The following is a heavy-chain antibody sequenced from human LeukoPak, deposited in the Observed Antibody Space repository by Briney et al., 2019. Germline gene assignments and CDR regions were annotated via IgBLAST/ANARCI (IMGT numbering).Heavy chain of an antibody. Sequence: ASVKVSCKASGGTFSSYAISWVRQAPGQGLEWMGGIIPIFGTANYAQKFQGRVTITADESTSTAYMELRSLRSDDTAVYYCARIRDYYGSGSYSYYFDYWGQGTLVTVSS. CDR3: ARIRDYYGSGSYSYYFDY. CDR1: GGTFSSYA. D-gene: IGHD3-10*01. J-gene: IGHJ4*02. CDR2: IIPIFGTA. V-gene: IGHV1-69*13.